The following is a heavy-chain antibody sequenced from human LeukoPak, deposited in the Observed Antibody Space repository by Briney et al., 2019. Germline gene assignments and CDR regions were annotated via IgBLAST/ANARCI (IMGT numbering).Heavy chain of an antibody. J-gene: IGHJ4*02. CDR3: AKGSYYDYVWGSYRPDKIYYFYY. CDR2: ISGSGGST. D-gene: IGHD3-16*02. V-gene: IGHV3-23*01. CDR1: GFTFSSYA. Sequence: GGSLRLSCAASGFTFSSYAMSWVRQAPGKGLEWVSAISGSGGSTYYADSVKGRFTISRDNSKNTLYLQMNSLIAEDTAVYYCAKGSYYDYVWGSYRPDKIYYFYYWGQGTLVTVSS.